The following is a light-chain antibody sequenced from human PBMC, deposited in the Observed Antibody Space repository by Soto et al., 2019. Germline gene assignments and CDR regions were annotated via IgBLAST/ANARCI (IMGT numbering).Light chain of an antibody. CDR3: QHYGISPGT. V-gene: IGKV3-20*01. CDR1: QNVDNNY. CDR2: GAS. Sequence: EIVLTQSPGTLSSSPGQRATLSCRASQNVDNNYLAWYQQKPGQAPRLLIYGASSGATGIPDRFSGSGSGTDFTLTINRLEPEDFAVYYCQHYGISPGTFGQGTKLEIK. J-gene: IGKJ2*01.